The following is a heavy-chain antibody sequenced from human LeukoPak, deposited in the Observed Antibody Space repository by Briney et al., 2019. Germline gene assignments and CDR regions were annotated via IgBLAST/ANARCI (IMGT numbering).Heavy chain of an antibody. Sequence: PGGSLRLSCAASGFTFNSHAMSWVRQAPGRGLEWVSAISGGGGNTYYADSVEGRFTISRDNSKNTLYLQMNSLRAEDTAVYYCAREYCSSTSCLYYFDYWGQGTLVTVSS. V-gene: IGHV3-23*01. D-gene: IGHD2-2*01. CDR1: GFTFNSHA. CDR3: AREYCSSTSCLYYFDY. CDR2: ISGGGGNT. J-gene: IGHJ4*02.